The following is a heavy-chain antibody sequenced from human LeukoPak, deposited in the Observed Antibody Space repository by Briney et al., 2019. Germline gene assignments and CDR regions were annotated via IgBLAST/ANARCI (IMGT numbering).Heavy chain of an antibody. CDR3: ARGPNYDSSGYAFDI. CDR1: GGSFSGYY. V-gene: IGHV4-59*01. J-gene: IGHJ3*02. CDR2: IYYSGST. Sequence: SSETLSLTCAVYGGSFSGYYWSWIRQPPGKGLEWIGYIYYSGSTNYNPSLKSRVTISVDTSKNQFSLKLSSVTAADTAVYYCARGPNYDSSGYAFDIWGQGTTVTVSS. D-gene: IGHD3-22*01.